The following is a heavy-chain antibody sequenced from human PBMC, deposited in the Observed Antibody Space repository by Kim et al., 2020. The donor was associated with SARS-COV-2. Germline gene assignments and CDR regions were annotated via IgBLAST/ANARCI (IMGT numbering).Heavy chain of an antibody. CDR1: GFTFSSYG. Sequence: GGSLRLSCAASGFTFSSYGMSWVRQAPGKGLEWVSAISGSGSNTYYTDSVKGRFTISRDISKNTLYLQMNGLRAEDTAVYFCAKLRYYDSSGYYYAFDYWGQGTLVTVSS. CDR3: AKLRYYDSSGYYYAFDY. D-gene: IGHD3-22*01. V-gene: IGHV3-23*01. J-gene: IGHJ4*02. CDR2: ISGSGSNT.